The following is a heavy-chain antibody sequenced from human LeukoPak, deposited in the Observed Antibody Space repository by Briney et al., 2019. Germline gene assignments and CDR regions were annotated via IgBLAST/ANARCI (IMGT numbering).Heavy chain of an antibody. CDR1: GFTFSSYA. V-gene: IGHV3-23*01. Sequence: PGASLRLSCAASGFTFSSYAMSWVRQAPGRGLEWVSGISASGGSTYYADSVKGRFIISRENSKNTLYLQMSSLRAEDTAIYYCVKDGGYSSSCYYFDYWGQGTLVTVSS. J-gene: IGHJ4*02. D-gene: IGHD6-13*01. CDR2: ISASGGST. CDR3: VKDGGYSSSCYYFDY.